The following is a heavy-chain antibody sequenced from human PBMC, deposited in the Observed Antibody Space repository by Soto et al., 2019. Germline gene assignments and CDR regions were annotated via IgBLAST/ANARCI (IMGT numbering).Heavy chain of an antibody. D-gene: IGHD4-17*01. Sequence: PGGSLRLSCAASGFTFSSYAMTWVRQAPGRGLEWVSAISYSGGSTHYADSVKGRFTISRDNSRNTLYLQVNTLRDEDTAIYYCARRPYGDYYFDYWGQGALVTVSS. CDR3: ARRPYGDYYFDY. CDR1: GFTFSSYA. J-gene: IGHJ4*02. V-gene: IGHV3-23*01. CDR2: ISYSGGST.